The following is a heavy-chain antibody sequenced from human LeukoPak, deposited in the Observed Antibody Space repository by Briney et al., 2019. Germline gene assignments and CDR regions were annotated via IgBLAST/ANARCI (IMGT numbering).Heavy chain of an antibody. D-gene: IGHD2-21*02. Sequence: GESLKISRRGSGYTFVDYWSGWVRQMPGKGLEWMGFIYPSDSDTRYSPSFQGQVTISADTSMNTAYLQWSSLKASDTAIYYCARFRCGGDCYSDFWGQGTLVTVAS. J-gene: IGHJ4*02. CDR3: ARFRCGGDCYSDF. CDR1: GYTFVDYW. V-gene: IGHV5-51*01. CDR2: IYPSDSDT.